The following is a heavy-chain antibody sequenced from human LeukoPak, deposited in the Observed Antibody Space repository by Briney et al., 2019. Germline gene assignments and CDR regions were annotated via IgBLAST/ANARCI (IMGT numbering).Heavy chain of an antibody. CDR2: INPSGGST. J-gene: IGHJ4*02. Sequence: ASVKVSCKASGYTFTNYHMNWVRQAPGQGLEWMGIINPSGGSTTNAQKFQGRVTITADESTSTAYMELSSLRSEDTAVYYCARRPVCGSGSHPFDYWGQGTLVTVSS. CDR3: ARRPVCGSGSHPFDY. D-gene: IGHD3-10*01. V-gene: IGHV1-46*01. CDR1: GYTFTNYH.